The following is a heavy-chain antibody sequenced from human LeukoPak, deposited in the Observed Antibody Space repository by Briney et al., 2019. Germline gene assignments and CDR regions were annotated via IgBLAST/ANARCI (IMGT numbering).Heavy chain of an antibody. CDR3: ARAGGYYDSSGYYYDQDAFDI. J-gene: IGHJ3*02. CDR2: ISSSGSTI. V-gene: IGHV3-11*01. D-gene: IGHD3-22*01. Sequence: GGSLRLSCAASGFTFSDYYMSWIRQAPGKGLEWLSYISSSGSTIYYADSVKGRFTIYRDNHKNSLYLQMNSLRAEDTAVYYCARAGGYYDSSGYYYDQDAFDIWGQGTMVTVSS. CDR1: GFTFSDYY.